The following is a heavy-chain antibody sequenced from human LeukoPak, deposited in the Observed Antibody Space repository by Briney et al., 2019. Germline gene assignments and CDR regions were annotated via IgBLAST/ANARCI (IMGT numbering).Heavy chain of an antibody. V-gene: IGHV7-4-1*02. Sequence: ASVKVSCKASGYTFTSYAMNWVRQAPGQGLEWMGWINTNTGNPTYAQGFTGRFVLSLDTSVSTAYLQISSLKAEDTAVYYCARETVAGRYNWFDPWGQGTLVTVSS. D-gene: IGHD6-19*01. CDR1: GYTFTSYA. CDR3: ARETVAGRYNWFDP. CDR2: INTNTGNP. J-gene: IGHJ5*02.